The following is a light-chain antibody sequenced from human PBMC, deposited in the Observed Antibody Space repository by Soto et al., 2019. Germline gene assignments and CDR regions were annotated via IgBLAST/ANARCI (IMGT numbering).Light chain of an antibody. J-gene: IGKJ5*01. CDR1: QSISSN. Sequence: EIVMTQSPSTLSVSPGERATLSCRASQSISSNLAWYQQKLGQAPRLLIYRASTRATGIPARFSGSGSGTEFTLTISSLQSEDFAVYYCQQYDNWPPITFGQGTRLEIK. CDR2: RAS. V-gene: IGKV3-15*01. CDR3: QQYDNWPPIT.